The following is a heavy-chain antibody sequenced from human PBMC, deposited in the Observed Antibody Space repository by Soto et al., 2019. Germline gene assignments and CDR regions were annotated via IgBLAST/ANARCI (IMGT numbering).Heavy chain of an antibody. V-gene: IGHV3-33*01. D-gene: IGHD3-10*01. Sequence: GGSLRLSCAASGFTFSSYGMHWVRQAPGKGLEWVAVIWYDGSNKYYADSVKGRFTISRDNSKNTLYLQMNSLRAEDTAVYYCARDSSPWFGEFGNYYFDYWGQGTLVTVSS. CDR1: GFTFSSYG. CDR2: IWYDGSNK. J-gene: IGHJ4*02. CDR3: ARDSSPWFGEFGNYYFDY.